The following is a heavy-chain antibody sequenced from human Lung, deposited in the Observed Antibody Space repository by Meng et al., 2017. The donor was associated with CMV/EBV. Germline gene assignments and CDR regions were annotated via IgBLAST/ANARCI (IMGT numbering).Heavy chain of an antibody. CDR2: ISCNSANI. D-gene: IGHD3-10*01. Sequence: SLKISCATSRFTFVEYAMHWVRQTPGKGLEWVSGISCNSANIGYADSVKGRFTISRDNAKKTLYLQMNSLRAEDTALYYCTKDRSFRGIDDWGQGTLVTVSS. J-gene: IGHJ4*02. V-gene: IGHV3-9*01. CDR3: TKDRSFRGIDD. CDR1: RFTFVEYA.